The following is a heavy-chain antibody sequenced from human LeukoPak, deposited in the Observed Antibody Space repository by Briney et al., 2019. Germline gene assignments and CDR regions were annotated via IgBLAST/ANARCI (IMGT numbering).Heavy chain of an antibody. V-gene: IGHV3-72*01. Sequence: GSLRLSCAASGLTFSDHYMDWVRQAPGKGLERVGRIRNKANRYTTDYAASVKGRFTISRDDSKNSLYLQMNSLKTEDTAVYYCVRVGGYYGSGSYYVNWGQGTLVTVSS. CDR3: VRVGGYYGSGSYYVN. CDR2: IRNKANRYTT. D-gene: IGHD3-10*01. CDR1: GLTFSDHY. J-gene: IGHJ4*02.